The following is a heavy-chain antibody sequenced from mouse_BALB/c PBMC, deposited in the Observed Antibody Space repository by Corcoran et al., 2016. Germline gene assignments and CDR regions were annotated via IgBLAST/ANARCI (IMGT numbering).Heavy chain of an antibody. CDR1: GYSFTGYY. Sequence: EVQLQQSGPELVKHGASVKISCKASGYSFTGYYIHWVKQSHVKSLEWIGRINPYNGATSYNQNFKDKASLTVDKSSSTAYMELHSLTSEDSAVCYCATSTGSDFDYWGQGTTLTVSS. D-gene: IGHD4-1*02. CDR2: INPYNGAT. V-gene: IGHV1-26*01. CDR3: ATSTGSDFDY. J-gene: IGHJ2*01.